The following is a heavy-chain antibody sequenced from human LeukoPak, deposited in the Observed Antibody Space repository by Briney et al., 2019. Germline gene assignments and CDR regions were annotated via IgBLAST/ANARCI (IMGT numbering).Heavy chain of an antibody. CDR2: IYYSAST. CDR1: GGSISSSSYY. CDR3: ARSPLVGAPGWFDP. V-gene: IGHV4-39*01. D-gene: IGHD1-26*01. J-gene: IGHJ5*02. Sequence: SETLSLTCTVSGGSISSSSYYWGWIRQPPGKGLEWIGSIYYSASTYYNPSLKSRVTISVDTSKNQFSLKLSSVTAADTAVYYCARSPLVGAPGWFDPWGQGTLVTVSS.